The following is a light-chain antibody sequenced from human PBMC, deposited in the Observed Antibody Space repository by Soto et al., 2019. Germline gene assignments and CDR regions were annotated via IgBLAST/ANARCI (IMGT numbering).Light chain of an antibody. CDR3: QQYGSSRPGA. CDR2: DTS. CDR1: QSVSSSY. J-gene: IGKJ3*01. Sequence: EIVLTQSPGTLSLSPGERATLSCRASQSVSSSYLAWYQQKPGQAPRLLIYDTSSRATGIPDRFSGSGSGTDFTLTISRLEPEDFAVYYCQQYGSSRPGAFGPGTKVDIK. V-gene: IGKV3-20*01.